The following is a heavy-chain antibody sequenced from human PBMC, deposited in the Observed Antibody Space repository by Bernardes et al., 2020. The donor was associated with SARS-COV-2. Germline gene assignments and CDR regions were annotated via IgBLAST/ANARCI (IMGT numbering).Heavy chain of an antibody. J-gene: IGHJ2*01. D-gene: IGHD7-27*01. CDR2: IHPGDSDT. Sequence: GESLKISCQASGYSFTTYWIGWVRQMPGTGPEWMGIIHPGDSDTRYSPSFQGQVTISADKSISTAYLQWSSLKASDTAVYYCARCLGYWYFDLWGRGTLVTVSS. CDR3: ARCLGYWYFDL. CDR1: GYSFTTYW. V-gene: IGHV5-51*01.